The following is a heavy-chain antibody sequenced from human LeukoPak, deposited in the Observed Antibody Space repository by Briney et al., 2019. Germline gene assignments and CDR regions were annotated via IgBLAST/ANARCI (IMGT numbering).Heavy chain of an antibody. J-gene: IGHJ4*02. CDR3: ARPDTAMVIDY. Sequence: PSETLSLTCTVSGGSISSSSYYWGWIRQPPGKGLEWIGSIYYSGSTYYNPSLKSRVTISVDTSKNQFSLKLSSVTAADTAVYYCARPDTAMVIDYWGQGTLVTVS. CDR2: IYYSGST. V-gene: IGHV4-39*01. CDR1: GGSISSSSYY. D-gene: IGHD5-18*01.